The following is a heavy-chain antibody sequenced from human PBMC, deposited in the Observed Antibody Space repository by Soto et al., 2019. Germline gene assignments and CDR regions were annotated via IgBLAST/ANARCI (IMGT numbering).Heavy chain of an antibody. D-gene: IGHD2-15*01. V-gene: IGHV4-39*01. CDR3: ARIPRGYCSGGSCYKSYYYYYYMDV. J-gene: IGHJ6*03. CDR1: GGSISSSSYY. CDR2: IYYSGST. Sequence: SETLSLTCTVSGGSISSSSYYWGWIRQPPGKGLEWIGSIYYSGSTYYNPSLKSRVTISVDTSKNPFSLKLSSVTAADPAVYYCARIPRGYCSGGSCYKSYYYYYYMDVWGKGTTVTVSS.